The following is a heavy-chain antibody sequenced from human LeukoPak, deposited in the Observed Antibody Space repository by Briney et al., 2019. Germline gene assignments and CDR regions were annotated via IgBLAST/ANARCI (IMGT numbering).Heavy chain of an antibody. CDR3: ARYDSVAGTTFDY. J-gene: IGHJ4*02. D-gene: IGHD6-19*01. V-gene: IGHV4-34*01. CDR1: GGSFSGYY. Sequence: SETLSLTCAVYGGSFSGYYWSWIRQPPGKGLEWIGEINHSGSTKYNPSLKSRVTISVDTSKNQFSLKLSSVTAADTAVYYCARYDSVAGTTFDYWGQGTLVTVSS. CDR2: INHSGST.